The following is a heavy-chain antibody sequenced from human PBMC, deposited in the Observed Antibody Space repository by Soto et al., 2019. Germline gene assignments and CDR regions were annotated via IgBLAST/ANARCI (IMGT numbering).Heavy chain of an antibody. CDR2: ISGSGGST. V-gene: IGHV3-23*01. J-gene: IGHJ5*02. CDR1: GFTFSSYA. Sequence: EVQLLEPGGGLVQPGGSLRLSCAASGFTFSSYAMSWVRQAPGKGLEWVSAISGSGGSTYYADSVKGRFTISRDNSKNTLYLQMNSLRAEDTAVYYCAKPVLRFLEGQSWGQGTLVTVSS. D-gene: IGHD3-3*01. CDR3: AKPVLRFLEGQS.